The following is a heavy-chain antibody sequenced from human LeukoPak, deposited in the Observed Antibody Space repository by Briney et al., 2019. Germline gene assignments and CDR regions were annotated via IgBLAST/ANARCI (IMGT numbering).Heavy chain of an antibody. CDR2: IIPILGMA. Sequence: SVKVSCKASVGTFSSYAISWVRQAPGHELEWVGRIIPILGMANYAQKFQGRVTITADKSTSTAYMELSSVRSEDTAVYYCARGSSIAARPGYFDYWGQGTLVTVSA. J-gene: IGHJ4*02. V-gene: IGHV1-69*04. D-gene: IGHD6-6*01. CDR1: VGTFSSYA. CDR3: ARGSSIAARPGYFDY.